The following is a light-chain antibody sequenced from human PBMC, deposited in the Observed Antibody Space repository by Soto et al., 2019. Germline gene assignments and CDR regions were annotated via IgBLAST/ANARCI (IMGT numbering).Light chain of an antibody. J-gene: IGLJ3*02. CDR1: TGPVTSDYY. CDR2: SIS. V-gene: IGLV7-43*01. Sequence: QAVVTQEPSLTVSPGGTVTLTCASSTGPVTSDYYPNWFQLKPGQAPRSLISSISNKHSWTPARFSDSLLGGKAALTLSDVQPEDEAEYYCLIYDAGDWVFGGGTKVTVL. CDR3: LIYDAGDWV.